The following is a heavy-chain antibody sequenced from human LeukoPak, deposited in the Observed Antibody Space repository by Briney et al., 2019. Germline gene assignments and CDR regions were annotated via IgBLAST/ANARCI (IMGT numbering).Heavy chain of an antibody. CDR2: IWSDATNQ. J-gene: IGHJ4*02. V-gene: IGHV3-33*06. CDR3: AKDTERVFVYSNSLEH. D-gene: IGHD4-11*01. CDR1: TFTVSHVG. Sequence: PGTSLRLSCEAYTFTVSHVGMHWVRQAPGRGLEWVAVIWSDATNQYYGDSVKGRFTISRDNFKKTVSLQMDSLRAEDTAVYYCAKDTERVFVYSNSLEHWGQGSLVTVSS.